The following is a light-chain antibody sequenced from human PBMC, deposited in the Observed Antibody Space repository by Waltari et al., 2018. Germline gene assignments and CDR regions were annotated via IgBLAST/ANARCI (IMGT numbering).Light chain of an antibody. CDR2: RNH. Sequence: QAGLTQPPSVSKALRQTATLTCTGNSNNVGDQGAAWLQQHQGRPPKLLSYRNHNRPSGISEEFSASRSGNTASLSIAGLQPEDEADYYCSAYESSLSVWVFGGGTKLTVL. CDR3: SAYESSLSVWV. V-gene: IGLV10-54*04. CDR1: SNNVGDQG. J-gene: IGLJ3*02.